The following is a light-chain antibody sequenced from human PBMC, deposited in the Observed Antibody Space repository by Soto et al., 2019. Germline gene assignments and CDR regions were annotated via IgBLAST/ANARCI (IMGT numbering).Light chain of an antibody. CDR2: DAS. Sequence: EIVMTQSAATLSVSPGERATLSCRASQSVNSNLAWYRQKPGQAPRLLISDASTRATGVPARFSGSGSGKEFTLTISSLQSEDSGIYYCQQYNFWPPLTFGGGTKVEIK. CDR1: QSVNSN. CDR3: QQYNFWPPLT. J-gene: IGKJ4*01. V-gene: IGKV3-15*01.